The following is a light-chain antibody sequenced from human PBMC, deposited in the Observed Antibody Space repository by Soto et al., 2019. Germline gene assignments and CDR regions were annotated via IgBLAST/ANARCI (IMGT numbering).Light chain of an antibody. CDR3: QQFDRSLPSWT. CDR1: QSVSSNY. J-gene: IGKJ1*01. V-gene: IGKV3-20*01. CDR2: GAS. Sequence: ETVLTQSPGTLSLSPGERATLSCRASQSVSSNYLAWYQHIPGQAPRLLIYGASTRATVIPDRFSGSASGTDFTLTISRLEPEDFSVYYCQQFDRSLPSWTFGQWTKVE.